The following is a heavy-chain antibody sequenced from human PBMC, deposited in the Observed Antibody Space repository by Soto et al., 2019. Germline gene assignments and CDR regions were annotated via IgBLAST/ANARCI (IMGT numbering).Heavy chain of an antibody. D-gene: IGHD1-26*01. CDR1: GGSSSSYY. CDR2: IYYSGST. Sequence: LEILSLTCTVSGGSSSSYYLSWIRQNPGKGLEWIRYIYYSGSTNYNPSLKSRVTISVDTSKNQFSLKLSSVTAADTSVYYCAKQYGGSYADYWGQGTLVTVSS. CDR3: AKQYGGSYADY. V-gene: IGHV4-59*08. J-gene: IGHJ4*02.